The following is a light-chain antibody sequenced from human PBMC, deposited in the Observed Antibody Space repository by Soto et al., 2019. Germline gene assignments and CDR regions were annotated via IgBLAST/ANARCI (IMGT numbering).Light chain of an antibody. J-gene: IGKJ1*01. CDR2: DTS. Sequence: EIVLMQSPGTLSLSPGEGATLSCRASQSVNNNYLAWYQQRPGQAPTVLIFDTSRRATGVPDRFSGSGSGTDFTLTISSLEPEDFAVYYCQQRGDWPAFGQGTKVEIK. CDR1: QSVNNNY. V-gene: IGKV3D-20*02. CDR3: QQRGDWPA.